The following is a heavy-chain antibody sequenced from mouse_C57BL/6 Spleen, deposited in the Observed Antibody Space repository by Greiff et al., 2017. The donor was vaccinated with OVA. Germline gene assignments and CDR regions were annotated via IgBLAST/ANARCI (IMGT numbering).Heavy chain of an antibody. CDR1: GYTFTDYE. Sequence: LVESGAELVRPGASVTLSCKASGYTFTDYEMHWVKQTPVHGLEWIGAIDPETGGTAYNQKFKGKAILTADKSSSTAYMELRSLTSEDSAVYYCTRKPPWYSWFAYWGQGTLVTVSA. CDR3: TRKPPWYSWFAY. CDR2: IDPETGGT. D-gene: IGHD1-1*02. V-gene: IGHV1-15*01. J-gene: IGHJ3*01.